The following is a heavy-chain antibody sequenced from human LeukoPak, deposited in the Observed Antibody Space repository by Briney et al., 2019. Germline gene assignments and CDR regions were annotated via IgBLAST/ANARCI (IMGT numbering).Heavy chain of an antibody. Sequence: GGSLRLSCAASGFTLSSYSMSWVRQAPGKGLEWVAFIRYDGSNKYYADSVKGRFTISRDNSKNTLYLQMNSLRAEDTAVYYCAEGPRSYSSSPTYAFDIWGQGTMVTVSS. V-gene: IGHV3-30*02. CDR2: IRYDGSNK. D-gene: IGHD6-6*01. CDR1: GFTLSSYS. CDR3: AEGPRSYSSSPTYAFDI. J-gene: IGHJ3*02.